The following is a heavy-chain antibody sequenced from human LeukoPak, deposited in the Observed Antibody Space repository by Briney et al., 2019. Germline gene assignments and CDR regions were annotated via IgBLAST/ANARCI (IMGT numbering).Heavy chain of an antibody. CDR1: GGSLSGSSYY. CDR3: ARHYGP. D-gene: IGHD3-10*01. CDR2: IYYRGST. J-gene: IGHJ4*02. Sequence: SETLSLTCTVSGGSLSGSSYYWGWVRQPPGRGMEWIGSIYYRGSTYYNPSLKSRVTIYVETTKNEFSMKRNAVTATDTAVYYCARHYGPWGQGTLVTVSS. V-gene: IGHV4-39*01.